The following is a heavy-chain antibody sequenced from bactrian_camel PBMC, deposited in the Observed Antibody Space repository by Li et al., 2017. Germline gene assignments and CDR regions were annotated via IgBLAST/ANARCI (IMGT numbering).Heavy chain of an antibody. CDR1: GYTSSTDC. V-gene: IGHV3S10*01. CDR3: ATPMY. J-gene: IGHJ4*01. Sequence: DVQLVESGGGSVQAGGSLRLSCAASGYTSSTDCMAWVRQAPGKGLEWVSTSYSDGRALYTDSAKGRFTLSRDNVENTVHLQMNRLRSEDTGVYYCATPMYWGRGTQVTVS. CDR2: SYSDGRA.